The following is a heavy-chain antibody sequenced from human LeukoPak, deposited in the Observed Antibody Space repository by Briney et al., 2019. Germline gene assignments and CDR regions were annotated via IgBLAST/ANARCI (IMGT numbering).Heavy chain of an antibody. Sequence: GGSLRLSCTASGFTLRNYDMHWVRHTTEKGLEWVSGIGTEDDTFYPDSVKGRFTISRENAENSFYLQMNSLRAGDTAVYYCARGRFVLVPSLERWYFYLWGRGTLVTVSS. CDR1: GFTLRNYD. V-gene: IGHV3-13*01. J-gene: IGHJ2*01. CDR2: IGTEDDT. D-gene: IGHD2-8*02. CDR3: ARGRFVLVPSLERWYFYL.